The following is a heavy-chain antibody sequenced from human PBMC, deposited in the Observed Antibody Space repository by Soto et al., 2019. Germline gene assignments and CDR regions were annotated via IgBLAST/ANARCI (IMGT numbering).Heavy chain of an antibody. J-gene: IGHJ4*02. CDR2: IYYTGST. CDR1: GGSISSYY. D-gene: IGHD1-26*01. V-gene: IGHV4-59*08. CDR3: ARHCWEVRKTFDY. Sequence: QVQLQESGPGLVKPSETLSLTCTVSGGSISSYYWSWIRQPPGKGLEWIGYIYYTGSTNYNPSLKSRVTISVDTSKNQFSLKLSSVTAPDTAVYYCARHCWEVRKTFDYWGQGTLVTVSS.